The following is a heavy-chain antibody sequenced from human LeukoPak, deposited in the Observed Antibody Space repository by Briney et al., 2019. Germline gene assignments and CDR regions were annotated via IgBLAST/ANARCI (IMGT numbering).Heavy chain of an antibody. J-gene: IGHJ1*01. Sequence: GGSLRLSCAASGFTFSSYAMSWVRQAPGKGLEWVSVISGSGGTTYYADSVKGRFTISRDNSKDTLYLQMNSLRAEDTAVYYCAKDRAYGDYGAEYFQHWGQGTLVTVSS. CDR3: AKDRAYGDYGAEYFQH. CDR1: GFTFSSYA. D-gene: IGHD4-17*01. CDR2: ISGSGGTT. V-gene: IGHV3-23*01.